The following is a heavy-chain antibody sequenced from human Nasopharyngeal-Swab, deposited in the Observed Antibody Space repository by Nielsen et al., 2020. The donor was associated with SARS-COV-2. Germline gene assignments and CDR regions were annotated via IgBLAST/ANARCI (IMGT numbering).Heavy chain of an antibody. Sequence: GESLKISCAASGFTFSSYWMSWVRQAPGKGLEWVANIKQDGSEKYYVDSVKGRFTISRDNAKNSLYLQMNSLRAEDTAVYYCARDSGSTAVYYYYYYGMDVWGQGTTVTVSS. CDR2: IKQDGSEK. V-gene: IGHV3-7*01. J-gene: IGHJ6*02. D-gene: IGHD3-10*01. CDR3: ARDSGSTAVYYYYYYGMDV. CDR1: GFTFSSYW.